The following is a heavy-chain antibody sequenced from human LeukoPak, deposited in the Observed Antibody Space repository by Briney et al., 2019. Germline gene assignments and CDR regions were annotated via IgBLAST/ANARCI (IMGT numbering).Heavy chain of an antibody. CDR1: GFTFSSYA. CDR2: MSYDGTNK. V-gene: IGHV3-30-3*01. J-gene: IGHJ4*02. Sequence: GGSLRLSCAASGFTFSSYAMHWVRQAPGKGLEWVAVMSYDGTNKYYADSVKGRLTISRDNSKNTLYLQMNSLRAEDTAVYYCARETGSAVGSTDFDYWGQGTLVTVSS. D-gene: IGHD4-17*01. CDR3: ARETGSAVGSTDFDY.